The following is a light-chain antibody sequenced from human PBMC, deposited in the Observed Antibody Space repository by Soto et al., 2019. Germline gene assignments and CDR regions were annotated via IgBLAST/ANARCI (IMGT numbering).Light chain of an antibody. CDR3: LQYHNLWA. J-gene: IGKJ1*01. CDR2: GAS. Sequence: EIVMTQSPSTLSVSPGERATLSCRASQSVSRTLAWYQQRPGQAPRLLIYGASTRATDIPARFSGSGSGTEFTLTISSLQSEDFTVYSCLQYHNLWAFGQGTKVDIK. V-gene: IGKV3-15*01. CDR1: QSVSRT.